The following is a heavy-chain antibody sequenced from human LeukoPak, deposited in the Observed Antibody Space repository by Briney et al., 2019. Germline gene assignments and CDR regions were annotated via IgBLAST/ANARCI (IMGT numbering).Heavy chain of an antibody. V-gene: IGHV5-51*01. CDR1: GYSFTSYW. Sequence: GESLKISCKGSGYSFTSYWIGWVRQMPGKGLEWMGIIYPGDSDTRYSPSFQGQVTISADKSISTAYLQWSSLKASDTAMYYCARLPTSPTYYYGSGSYNGFDYWGQGTLVTVSS. CDR3: ARLPTSPTYYYGSGSYNGFDY. D-gene: IGHD3-10*01. CDR2: IYPGDSDT. J-gene: IGHJ4*02.